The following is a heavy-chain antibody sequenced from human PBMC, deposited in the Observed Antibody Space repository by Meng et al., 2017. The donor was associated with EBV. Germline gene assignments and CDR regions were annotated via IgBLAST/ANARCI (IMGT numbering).Heavy chain of an antibody. CDR2: INPNSGGT. CDR1: GYTFSGYY. J-gene: IGHJ4*02. Sequence: QVQVVKSGAGVKNPGASEKFSCKASGYTFSGYYMHWVRQAPGQGLEWMGRINPNSGGTNYAQKFQGRVTMTRDTSISTAYMELSRLRSDDTAVYYCARVGIAVAGTGDYWGQGTLVTVSS. CDR3: ARVGIAVAGTGDY. D-gene: IGHD6-19*01. V-gene: IGHV1-2*06.